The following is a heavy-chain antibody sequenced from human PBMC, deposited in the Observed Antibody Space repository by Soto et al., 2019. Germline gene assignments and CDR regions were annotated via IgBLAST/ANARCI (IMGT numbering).Heavy chain of an antibody. V-gene: IGHV1-8*01. CDR2: MNPNSGNT. J-gene: IGHJ5*02. CDR1: GYTFTSYD. Sequence: ASVKVSCKASGYTFTSYDINWVRQATGQGLEWMGWMNPNSGNTGYAQKFQGRVTMTRNTSISTAYMELSSLRSEDTAVYYCARRDRSAKWFDPWGQGTLVTVSS. D-gene: IGHD3-22*01. CDR3: ARRDRSAKWFDP.